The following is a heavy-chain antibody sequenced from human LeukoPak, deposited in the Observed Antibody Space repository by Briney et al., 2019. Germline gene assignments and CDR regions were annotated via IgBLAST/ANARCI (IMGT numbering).Heavy chain of an antibody. Sequence: GASVKVSCKASGYTFTGYYMHWVRQAPGQGLEWMGIINPSGGSTTYAQKFQGRVTLSRDTSTSTVYMELSSLRSEDTAVYYCVGSRDRARSLDVWGQGTTVTVSS. CDR1: GYTFTGYY. CDR2: INPSGGST. CDR3: VGSRDRARSLDV. V-gene: IGHV1-46*01. J-gene: IGHJ6*02. D-gene: IGHD6-13*01.